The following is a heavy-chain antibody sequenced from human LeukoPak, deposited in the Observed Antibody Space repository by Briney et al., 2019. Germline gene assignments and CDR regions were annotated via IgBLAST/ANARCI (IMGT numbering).Heavy chain of an antibody. D-gene: IGHD3-10*01. CDR3: ARGGYGSGSYSPFDY. V-gene: IGHV4-34*01. Sequence: SETLSLTCAVYGGSFSGYYWSWIRQPPGKGLEWIGEINHSGSTNHNPSLKSRVTISVDTSKNQFSLKLSSVTAADTAVYYCARGGYGSGSYSPFDYWGQGTLVTVSS. CDR2: INHSGST. J-gene: IGHJ4*02. CDR1: GGSFSGYY.